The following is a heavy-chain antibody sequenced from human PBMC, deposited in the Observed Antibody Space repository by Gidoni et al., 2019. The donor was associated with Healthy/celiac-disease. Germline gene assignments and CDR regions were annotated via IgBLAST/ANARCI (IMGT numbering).Heavy chain of an antibody. CDR2: INHSGST. V-gene: IGHV4-34*01. J-gene: IGHJ4*02. Sequence: QVQLQQWGAGLLKPSETLSLTCSVYGGSFSGYYWSWIRQPPGKGLEWIGEINHSGSTNYNPSLKSRVTISVDTSKNQFSLKLSSVTAADTAVYYCARSSHSYGFDYWGQGTLVTVSS. D-gene: IGHD5-18*01. CDR1: GGSFSGYY. CDR3: ARSSHSYGFDY.